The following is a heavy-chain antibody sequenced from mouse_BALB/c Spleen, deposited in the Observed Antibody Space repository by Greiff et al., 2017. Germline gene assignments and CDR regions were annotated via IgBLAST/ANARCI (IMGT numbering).Heavy chain of an antibody. D-gene: IGHD1-1*02. CDR2: ISSGSSTI. J-gene: IGHJ2*01. Sequence: EVQRVESGGGLVQPGGSRKLSCAASGFTFSSFGMHWVHQAPEKGLEWVAYISSGSSTIYYADTVKGRFTISRDNPKNTLFLQMTSLRSEDTAMYYCARSGMGGTYFDYWGQGTTLTVSS. CDR3: ARSGMGGTYFDY. CDR1: GFTFSSFG. V-gene: IGHV5-17*02.